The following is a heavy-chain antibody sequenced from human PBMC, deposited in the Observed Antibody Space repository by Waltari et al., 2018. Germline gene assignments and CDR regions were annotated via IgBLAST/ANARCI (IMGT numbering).Heavy chain of an antibody. D-gene: IGHD3-10*01. CDR3: AIRTAPKSDSWSPYITDWFDP. J-gene: IGHJ5*02. CDR2: IIPLFATT. Sequence: QVQLVQSGTEVKKPGSSVKVSCKASGGTFSNYAIAWLHQAHGQGLERMGGIIPLFATTHYGQKWQGRVIITTDQSTTTAHMELSSLRSDDTAIYYCAIRTAPKSDSWSPYITDWFDPWGQGTLVIVSS. V-gene: IGHV1-69*01. CDR1: GGTFSNYA.